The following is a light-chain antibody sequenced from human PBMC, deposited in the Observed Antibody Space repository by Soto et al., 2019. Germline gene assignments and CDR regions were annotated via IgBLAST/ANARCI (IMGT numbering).Light chain of an antibody. CDR1: DSNVGNNY. CDR3: AAWDDGLDAEV. J-gene: IGLJ2*01. CDR2: DNN. Sequence: QSVLPQPPSVSAAPGQKVTISCSGSDSNVGNNYVSWYQHVPGTAPKLLIYDNNKRPSGIPDRFSGSKSGTSATLGITGLQAGDEADYYCAAWDDGLDAEVFGGGTKLTVL. V-gene: IGLV1-51*01.